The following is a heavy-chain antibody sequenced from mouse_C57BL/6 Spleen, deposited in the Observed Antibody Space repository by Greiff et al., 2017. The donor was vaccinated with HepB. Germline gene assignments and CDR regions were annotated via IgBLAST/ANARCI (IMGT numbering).Heavy chain of an antibody. V-gene: IGHV1-74*01. J-gene: IGHJ3*01. CDR1: GYTFTSYW. Sequence: QVQLQQPGAELVKPGASVKVSCKASGYTFTSYWMHWVKQRPGQGLEWIGRIHPSDSDTNYNQKFKGKATLTVDKSSSTAYMQPSSLSSEDSAVYYCAIGDDGYLAWFAYWGQGTLVTVSA. CDR3: AIGDDGYLAWFAY. CDR2: IHPSDSDT. D-gene: IGHD2-3*01.